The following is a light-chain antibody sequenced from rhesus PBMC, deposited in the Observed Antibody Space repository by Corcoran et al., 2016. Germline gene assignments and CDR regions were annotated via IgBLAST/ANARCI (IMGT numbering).Light chain of an antibody. CDR1: QDIGNW. V-gene: IGKV1-69*01. Sequence: DIQMTQSPSSLSASAGDRVTITCRGSQDIGNWCAWYQQKPGQAPKLLIHRASNLETGVPSRFTGSGSGTDFSLTITSLQPEDIAAYYCQQHANPPLTFGGGTKVEIK. CDR3: QQHANPPLT. CDR2: RAS. J-gene: IGKJ4*01.